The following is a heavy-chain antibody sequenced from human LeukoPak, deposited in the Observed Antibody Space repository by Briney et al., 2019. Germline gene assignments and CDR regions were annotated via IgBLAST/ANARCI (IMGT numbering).Heavy chain of an antibody. D-gene: IGHD6-13*01. Sequence: VKVSCKASGYTLTSYDINWVQQATGQGLEWMGWINPNSGNTGYAQKFQGRVTMTRNTSISTAYMELSSLRSEDTAVYYCARGRGGGSSWYPYYYYYGMDVWGQGTTVTVSS. V-gene: IGHV1-8*01. CDR3: ARGRGGGSSWYPYYYYYGMDV. CDR1: GYTLTSYD. CDR2: INPNSGNT. J-gene: IGHJ6*02.